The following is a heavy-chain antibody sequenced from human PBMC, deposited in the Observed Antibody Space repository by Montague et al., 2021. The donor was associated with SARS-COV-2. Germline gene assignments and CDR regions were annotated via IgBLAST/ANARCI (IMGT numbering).Heavy chain of an antibody. D-gene: IGHD6-13*01. CDR3: ARESSSRRGMDV. Sequence: SLRLSCAVSDFTFSSYEMNWVRQAPGKGLEWVSYISSGGRAIYYADSVKGRFTLSRDNAKNSLSLQMNSLRAEDTAVYYCARESSSRRGMDVWGHGTTVTVSS. V-gene: IGHV3-48*03. J-gene: IGHJ6*02. CDR2: ISSGGRAI. CDR1: DFTFSSYE.